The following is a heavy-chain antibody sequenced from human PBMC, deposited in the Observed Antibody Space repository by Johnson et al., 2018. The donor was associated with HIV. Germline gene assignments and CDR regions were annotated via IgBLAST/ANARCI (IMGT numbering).Heavy chain of an antibody. CDR3: ARIVRMTTVVIGDAFDI. CDR1: GFTLSSYV. CDR2: MSYDGSDK. Sequence: QVQLVESGGGVVQPGRSLRLSCAVSGFTLSSYVMHWVRQAPGKGLEWVAVMSYDGSDKYYADSVKGRFTISRDNSKNTLYLQMNSLRAEDTAVYYCARIVRMTTVVIGDAFDIWGQGTMVTVSS. J-gene: IGHJ3*02. V-gene: IGHV3-30*04. D-gene: IGHD4-23*01.